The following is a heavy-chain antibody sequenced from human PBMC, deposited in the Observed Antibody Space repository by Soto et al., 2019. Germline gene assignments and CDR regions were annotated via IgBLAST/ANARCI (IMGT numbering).Heavy chain of an antibody. V-gene: IGHV1-3*01. D-gene: IGHD4-17*01. CDR2: INAGSGNT. CDR3: ARDLPYGIYYYYGMDV. CDR1: GYTFTSYA. J-gene: IGHJ6*02. Sequence: ASVKVSCKASGYTFTSYAMHWVRQAPGQRLEWMGWINAGSGNTKYSQKFQGRVTITRDTSASTAYMELSSLRSEDTAVYYCARDLPYGIYYYYGMDVWGQGTTVTVSS.